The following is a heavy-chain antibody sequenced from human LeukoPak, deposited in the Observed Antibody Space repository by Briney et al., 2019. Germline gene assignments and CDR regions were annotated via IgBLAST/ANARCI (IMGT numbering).Heavy chain of an antibody. CDR1: GYTFTSYG. J-gene: IGHJ3*02. CDR2: ISAYNGNT. Sequence: ASVKVSCKASGYTFTSYGISWVRQAPGQGLEWMGWISAYNGNTNYAQKLQGRVTMTTDTSTSTAYMELRSLRSDDTAVYYCARKVYDYVWGSYLGAFDIWGQGTMVTVSS. CDR3: ARKVYDYVWGSYLGAFDI. V-gene: IGHV1-18*01. D-gene: IGHD3-16*02.